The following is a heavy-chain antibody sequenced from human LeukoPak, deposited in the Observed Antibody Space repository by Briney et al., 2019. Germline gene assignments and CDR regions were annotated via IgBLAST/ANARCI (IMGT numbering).Heavy chain of an antibody. Sequence: SETLSLTCTVSGGSISSYYWSWIRQPPGKGLEWIGYIYSRGTTNYNPSLKSRVTILLDTSKNQFSLRLSSVTAADTAVYYCAREREGYWYFDLWGRGTLVTVSS. V-gene: IGHV4-59*01. CDR3: AREREGYWYFDL. CDR1: GGSISSYY. D-gene: IGHD1-26*01. CDR2: IYSRGTT. J-gene: IGHJ2*01.